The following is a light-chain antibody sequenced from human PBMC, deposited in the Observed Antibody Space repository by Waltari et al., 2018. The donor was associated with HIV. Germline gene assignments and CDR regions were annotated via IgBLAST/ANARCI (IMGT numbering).Light chain of an antibody. CDR3: CSFAGSYTLV. Sequence: QSALTQPSSVYGSPGQSVTISCTGTSSDIGDYNYVSWYQQHPGKAPKRMIYDVTKRPSGVPDRFSGSKSGNTASLTISGLQAEDEAAYYCCSFAGSYTLVFGGGTKLTVL. V-gene: IGLV2-11*01. CDR1: SSDIGDYNY. J-gene: IGLJ3*02. CDR2: DVT.